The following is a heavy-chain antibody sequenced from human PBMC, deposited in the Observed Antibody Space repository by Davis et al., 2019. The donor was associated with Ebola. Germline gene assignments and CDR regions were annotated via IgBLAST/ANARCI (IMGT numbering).Heavy chain of an antibody. D-gene: IGHD3-10*01. CDR3: ASVRGMNFYFGLDV. J-gene: IGHJ6*02. V-gene: IGHV4-59*01. CDR2: IYYSGST. Sequence: MPSETLSLPCTVPGCSISSYYWSWIPQPPGKGLEWIGYIYYSGSTNYNPSLNSRVTLSVDTSNNQCSLNLPSVAAADTAVYYCASVRGMNFYFGLDVWGQGTTVTVSS. CDR1: GCSISSYY.